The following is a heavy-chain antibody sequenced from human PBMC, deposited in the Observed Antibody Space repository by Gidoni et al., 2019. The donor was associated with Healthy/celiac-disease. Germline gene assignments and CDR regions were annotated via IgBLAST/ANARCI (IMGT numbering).Heavy chain of an antibody. Sequence: QVQLVESGGGVVHPGRSLRLSCAAPGFTFSSYAMHWVRQAPGKGLEWVAVISYDGSNKYYADSVKGRFTISRDNSKNTLYLQMNSLRAEDTAVYYCARDLLGSYFFDYWGQGTLVTVSS. CDR2: ISYDGSNK. D-gene: IGHD1-26*01. CDR3: ARDLLGSYFFDY. CDR1: GFTFSSYA. V-gene: IGHV3-30-3*01. J-gene: IGHJ4*02.